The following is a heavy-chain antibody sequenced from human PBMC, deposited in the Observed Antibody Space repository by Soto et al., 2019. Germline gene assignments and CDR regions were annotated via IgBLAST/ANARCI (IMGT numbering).Heavy chain of an antibody. J-gene: IGHJ4*02. V-gene: IGHV5-10-1*01. Sequence: GESLKISCKGSGYIFTSYWITWFLQMPGKGLEWMGRIDPSDSYTNYSPSFQGHVTISADKSISTAYLQWSSLKASDTAMYYCARRISGDNWFDYWGQGTLVTVSS. CDR3: ARRISGDNWFDY. CDR2: IDPSDSYT. CDR1: GYIFTSYW. D-gene: IGHD2-15*01.